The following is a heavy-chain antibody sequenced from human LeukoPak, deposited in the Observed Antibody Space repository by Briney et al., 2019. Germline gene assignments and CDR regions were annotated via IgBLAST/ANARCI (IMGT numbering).Heavy chain of an antibody. CDR3: ARDHYGSGSYNSYFDS. V-gene: IGHV4-4*07. CDR1: GGSISTYY. Sequence: PSETLSLTCTASGGSISTYYWNWLRQPAGKGLEWVGRMYTSGSTKYNPSLKSRVTISVDNSKNQFSLKLTSVTAADTAVYYCARDHYGSGSYNSYFDSWGQGTRVTVSS. J-gene: IGHJ4*02. CDR2: MYTSGST. D-gene: IGHD3-10*01.